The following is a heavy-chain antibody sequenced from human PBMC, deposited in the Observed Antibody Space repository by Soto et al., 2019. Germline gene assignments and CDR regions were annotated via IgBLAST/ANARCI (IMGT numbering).Heavy chain of an antibody. CDR1: GGSISSGDYY. J-gene: IGHJ6*02. Sequence: QVQLQESGPGLVKPSQTLSLTCTVSGGSISSGDYYWSWIRQPPGKGLEWIGYIYYSGSTYYNPSLKSRVTISVDTSKNQFSLKLSSVTAADTAVYYCARDPILVTIFGVVNNYYYGMDVWGQGTTVTVSS. CDR3: ARDPILVTIFGVVNNYYYGMDV. D-gene: IGHD3-3*01. CDR2: IYYSGST. V-gene: IGHV4-30-4*01.